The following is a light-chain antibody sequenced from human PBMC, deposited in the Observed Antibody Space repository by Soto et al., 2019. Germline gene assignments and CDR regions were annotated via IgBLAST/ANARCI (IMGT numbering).Light chain of an antibody. J-gene: IGLJ1*01. Sequence: QSVLTQPPSESRTPGQRVTLYCSGSGSNTGRYPVNLQQQFPGAAPELLIYSNNQRPSGVPDRFSRPKSGTCASLAFSGLQSDDEADYYCATWDDSLNGYVFGPGTKVTVL. CDR1: GSNTGRYP. CDR2: SNN. V-gene: IGLV1-44*01. CDR3: ATWDDSLNGYV.